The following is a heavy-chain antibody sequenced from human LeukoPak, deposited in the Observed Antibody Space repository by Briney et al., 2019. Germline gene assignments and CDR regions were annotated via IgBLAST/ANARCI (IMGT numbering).Heavy chain of an antibody. V-gene: IGHV3-23*01. Sequence: GGSLRLSCAASGFTFSSYAMSWVRQAPGKGLEWASAISGSGGSTYYADSVKGRFTISRDNSKNTLYLQMNSLRAEDTAVYYCAKLRYYYDSSGYYYFDYWGQGTLVTVSS. D-gene: IGHD3-22*01. CDR3: AKLRYYYDSSGYYYFDY. CDR2: ISGSGGST. J-gene: IGHJ4*02. CDR1: GFTFSSYA.